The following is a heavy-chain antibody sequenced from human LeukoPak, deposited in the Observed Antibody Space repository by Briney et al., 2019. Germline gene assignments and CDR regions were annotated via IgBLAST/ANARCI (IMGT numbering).Heavy chain of an antibody. D-gene: IGHD3-3*01. CDR3: ASGNYDFWSGYFPYYYYGMDV. V-gene: IGHV1-2*02. CDR2: INPNSGGT. Sequence: ASVKVSCKASGYTFTGYYMHWVRQAPGQGLEWMGWINPNSGGTNYAQKFQGRVTMTRDTSISTAYMELSRLRSDDTAVYYCASGNYDFWSGYFPYYYYGMDVWGQGTTVTVSS. CDR1: GYTFTGYY. J-gene: IGHJ6*02.